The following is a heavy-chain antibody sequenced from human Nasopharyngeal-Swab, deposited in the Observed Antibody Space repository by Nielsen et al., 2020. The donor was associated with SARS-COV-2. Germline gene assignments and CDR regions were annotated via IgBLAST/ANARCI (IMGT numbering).Heavy chain of an antibody. V-gene: IGHV1-8*03. CDR3: ARVYCSSTSCFYGMDV. Sequence: ASVKVSCKASGYTFTSYYMHWVRQATGQGLEWMGWMNPNSGNTGYAQKFQGRVTITRNTSISTAYMELSSLRSEDTAVYYCARVYCSSTSCFYGMDVWGQGTTVTVSS. D-gene: IGHD2-2*01. J-gene: IGHJ6*02. CDR1: GYTFTSYY. CDR2: MNPNSGNT.